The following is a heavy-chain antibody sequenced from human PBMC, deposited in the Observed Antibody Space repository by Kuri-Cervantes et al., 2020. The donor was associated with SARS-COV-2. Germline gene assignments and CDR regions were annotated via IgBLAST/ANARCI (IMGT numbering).Heavy chain of an antibody. J-gene: IGHJ6*04. Sequence: GGSLRLSCAASGFTFSSYGMHWVRQAPGKGLEWVAVISYDGSNKYYADSVKGRFTISRDNSKNTLYLQMNSLRAEDTAVYYCARDGYYGSGPDVWGKGTTVTVSS. D-gene: IGHD3-10*01. V-gene: IGHV3-30*03. CDR1: GFTFSSYG. CDR3: ARDGYYGSGPDV. CDR2: ISYDGSNK.